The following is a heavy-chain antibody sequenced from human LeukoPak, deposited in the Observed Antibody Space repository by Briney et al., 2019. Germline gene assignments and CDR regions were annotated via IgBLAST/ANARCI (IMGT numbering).Heavy chain of an antibody. D-gene: IGHD5-12*01. CDR2: ISWNSGSI. CDR3: AKEQRGYSGYMVGSCFDP. CDR1: GFTFDDYA. J-gene: IGHJ5*02. V-gene: IGHV3-9*01. Sequence: GRSLRLSCAASGFTFDDYAMHWVRQAPGKGLEWVSGISWNSGSIGYADSVKGRFTISRDNSKKTLYLQMNSLRAEDTALYYCAKEQRGYSGYMVGSCFDPWGQGTLVTVSS.